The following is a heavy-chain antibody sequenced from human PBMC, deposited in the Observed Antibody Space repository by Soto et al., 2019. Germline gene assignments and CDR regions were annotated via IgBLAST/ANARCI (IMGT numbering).Heavy chain of an antibody. V-gene: IGHV3-74*01. Sequence: GGSLRLSCAVSGFTFSSYWMHWVRQAPGKGLVWVSHIKSDGSSTNYADSVKGRFTISRDNAKNTLYLQVNSLRAEDTAVYYCAREDAIDRKVDYWGQGTLVTVSS. CDR1: GFTFSSYW. CDR3: AREDAIDRKVDY. D-gene: IGHD2-2*01. J-gene: IGHJ4*02. CDR2: IKSDGSST.